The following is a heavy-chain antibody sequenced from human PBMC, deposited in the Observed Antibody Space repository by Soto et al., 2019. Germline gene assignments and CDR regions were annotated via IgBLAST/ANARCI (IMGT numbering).Heavy chain of an antibody. CDR1: GFTFSSYA. J-gene: IGHJ3*02. V-gene: IGHV3-30*04. Sequence: GGSLRLSCAASGFTFSSYAMHWVRQAPGKGLEWVAVISYDGSNKYYADSVKGRFTISRDNSKNTLYLQMNSLRAEDTAVYYCARAHALAPEVNTDAFDIWGQGTMVTVSS. CDR3: ARAHALAPEVNTDAFDI. D-gene: IGHD3-22*01. CDR2: ISYDGSNK.